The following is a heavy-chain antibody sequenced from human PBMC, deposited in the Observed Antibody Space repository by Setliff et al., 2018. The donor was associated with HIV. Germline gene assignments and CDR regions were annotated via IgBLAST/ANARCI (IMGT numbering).Heavy chain of an antibody. J-gene: IGHJ4*02. CDR2: IYWDDDK. Sequence: GPTLVNPTQTLTLTCTFSGFSLTTSAVGVGWIRQPPGKALEWLALIYWDDDKRYRSSLKSRLTITKDTSKNQVVLTMTNMDPVDTATYYCAHSLYCSSSNCSGLLFDYWGQGTLVTVSS. D-gene: IGHD2-2*01. CDR3: AHSLYCSSSNCSGLLFDY. CDR1: GFSLTTSAVG. V-gene: IGHV2-5*02.